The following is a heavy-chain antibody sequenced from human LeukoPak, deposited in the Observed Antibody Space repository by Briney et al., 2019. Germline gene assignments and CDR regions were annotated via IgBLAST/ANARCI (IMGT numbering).Heavy chain of an antibody. V-gene: IGHV4-34*01. J-gene: IGHJ4*02. CDR2: INHSGST. CDR3: AATTDIYDY. Sequence: SETLSLTCAVYGGSFSGYYWSWIRQPPGKGLEWIGEINHSGSTYYNPSLKSRVTISVDRSKNQFSLKLSSVTAADTAVYYCAATTDIYDYWGQGTLVTVSS. CDR1: GGSFSGYY. D-gene: IGHD4-11*01.